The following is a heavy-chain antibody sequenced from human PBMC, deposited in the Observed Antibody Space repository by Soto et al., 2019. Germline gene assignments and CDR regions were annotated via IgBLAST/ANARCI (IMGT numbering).Heavy chain of an antibody. J-gene: IGHJ5*02. CDR1: GYTFTSYG. V-gene: IGHV1-18*01. D-gene: IGHD2-2*01. Sequence: GASVKVSCKASGYTFTSYGISWVRQAPGQGLEWMGWISAYNGNTNYAQKLQGRVTMTTDTSTSTAYMELRSLRSDDTAVYYCARYYCSSTSCLRFTWFDPWGQGTLVTVSS. CDR2: ISAYNGNT. CDR3: ARYYCSSTSCLRFTWFDP.